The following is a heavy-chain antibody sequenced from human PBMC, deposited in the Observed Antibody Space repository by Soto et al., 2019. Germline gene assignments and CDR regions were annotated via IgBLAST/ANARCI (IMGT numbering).Heavy chain of an antibody. Sequence: QVQLVQSGAEVKKPGSSVKVSCKASGGTFSSYSINWVRQAPGQGLEWMGEIIPIFGTANYAQKFQGRVTITADESTRTAYMELSSLRSEDTAVYCCARDGGRHSGGLDYWGQGTLVTVSS. J-gene: IGHJ4*02. V-gene: IGHV1-69*01. CDR2: IIPIFGTA. CDR1: GGTFSSYS. CDR3: ARDGGRHSGGLDY. D-gene: IGHD1-26*01.